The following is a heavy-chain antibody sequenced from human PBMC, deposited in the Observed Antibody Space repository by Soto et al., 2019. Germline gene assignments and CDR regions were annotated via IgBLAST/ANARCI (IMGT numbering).Heavy chain of an antibody. V-gene: IGHV3-30*18. CDR1: GLPFSSYG. Sequence: PGGSMRLSCAASGLPFSSYGMHWVRQAPGKGLEWVAVISYDGSNTSYADTVNVPCTISRDNSKNTPYLQMNSLRAEDTAVYYCAKGSWFDPGGQGALVTVSS. CDR2: ISYDGSNT. J-gene: IGHJ5*02. CDR3: AKGSWFDP.